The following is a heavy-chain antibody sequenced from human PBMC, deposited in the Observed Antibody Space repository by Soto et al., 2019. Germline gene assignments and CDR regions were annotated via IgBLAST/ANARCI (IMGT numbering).Heavy chain of an antibody. D-gene: IGHD2-2*01. J-gene: IGHJ6*02. CDR2: IIPIFGTA. V-gene: IGHV1-69*01. CDR3: ARSQGSSSSLDIYYYYYYGMDV. Sequence: QVQLVQSGAEVKKPGSSVKVSCKAPGGTFSSYAISWVRQAPGQGLEWMGGIIPIFGTAKYAQKFQGRVTITADESKSTGYMELSSMRSEDTAVYYCARSQGSSSSLDIYYYYYYGMDVWGQGTTVTVSS. CDR1: GGTFSSYA.